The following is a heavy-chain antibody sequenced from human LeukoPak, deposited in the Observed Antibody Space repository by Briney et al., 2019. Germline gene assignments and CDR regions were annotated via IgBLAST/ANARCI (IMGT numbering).Heavy chain of an antibody. V-gene: IGHV4-39*07. CDR3: ARNHGGWFDS. CDR2: IYYSGST. CDR1: GGSISSSSYY. J-gene: IGHJ5*01. D-gene: IGHD4-23*01. Sequence: SETLSLTCTVSGGSISSSSYYWGWIRQPPGKGLEWIGSIYYSGSTYYNPSLKSRVTISVDTSKNQFSLKLSSVTAADTAVYYCARNHGGWFDSWGQGTLVTVSS.